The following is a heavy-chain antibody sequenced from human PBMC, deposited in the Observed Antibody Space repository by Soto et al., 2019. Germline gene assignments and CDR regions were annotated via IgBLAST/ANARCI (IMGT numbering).Heavy chain of an antibody. CDR3: ARGLLRPPSTPNLDY. J-gene: IGHJ4*01. D-gene: IGHD3-22*01. Sequence: PGESLKISCQGFGYSFTSFWIGWVRQMPGKGLEWMGIINPVDSDTRYSPSFQGQVTISVDKSITTAYLQWSSLKASDTAMYYCARGLLRPPSTPNLDYWGLGTLVTVFS. CDR1: GYSFTSFW. CDR2: INPVDSDT. V-gene: IGHV5-51*01.